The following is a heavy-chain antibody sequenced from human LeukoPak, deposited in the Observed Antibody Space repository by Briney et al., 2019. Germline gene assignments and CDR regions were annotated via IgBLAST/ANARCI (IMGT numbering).Heavy chain of an antibody. Sequence: GGSLRLFCAASGFTFSSYGMHWVRQAPGKGLEWVAVISYDGSNKYYADSVKGRFTISRDNSKNTLYPQMNSLRAEDTAVYYCAKGDYGDYVGAFDIWGQGTMVTVSS. CDR1: GFTFSSYG. D-gene: IGHD4-17*01. CDR3: AKGDYGDYVGAFDI. CDR2: ISYDGSNK. J-gene: IGHJ3*02. V-gene: IGHV3-30*18.